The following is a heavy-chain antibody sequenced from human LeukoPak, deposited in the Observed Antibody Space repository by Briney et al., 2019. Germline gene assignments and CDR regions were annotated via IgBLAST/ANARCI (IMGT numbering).Heavy chain of an antibody. CDR3: ARIRISSTSQNYFDP. J-gene: IGHJ5*02. CDR2: IYYSGSA. CDR1: GGSISSSSYY. Sequence: SETLSLTCTVSGGSISSSSYYWGWSRQPPGKGLEWIGYIYYSGSAYYNPSLKSRVDISFDTSKNQFSLRMTSVTAADSAIYFCARIRISSTSQNYFDPWGQGTLVTVSS. V-gene: IGHV4-39*07. D-gene: IGHD2-2*01.